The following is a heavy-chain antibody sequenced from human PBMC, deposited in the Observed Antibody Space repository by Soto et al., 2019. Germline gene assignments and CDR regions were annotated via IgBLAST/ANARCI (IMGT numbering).Heavy chain of an antibody. D-gene: IGHD6-19*01. V-gene: IGHV3-49*03. CDR1: GFTFGDYA. CDR2: IRSKAYGGTT. J-gene: IGHJ4*02. CDR3: TRLGIAVALDY. Sequence: GGSLRLSCTASGFTFGDYAMSWFRQAPGKGLEWVGFIRSKAYGGTTEYAASVKGRFTISRDDSKSIAYLQMNSLKTEDTAVYYCTRLGIAVALDYWGQGTLVTVSS.